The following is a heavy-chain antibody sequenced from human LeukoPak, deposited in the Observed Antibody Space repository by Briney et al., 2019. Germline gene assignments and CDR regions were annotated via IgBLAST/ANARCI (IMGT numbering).Heavy chain of an antibody. V-gene: IGHV4-59*01. J-gene: IGHJ5*02. CDR1: GGSISNYY. CDR3: ARNLNWNYDCFDP. D-gene: IGHD1-7*01. CDR2: IYYSGST. Sequence: PSETLSLTCTVSGGSISNYYWTWIRQPPGKGREWRGYIYYSGSTNYNSSLKSRATISVDTSKNQFSLKRSSVTAADTAVYYCARNLNWNYDCFDPWGQGALVTVSS.